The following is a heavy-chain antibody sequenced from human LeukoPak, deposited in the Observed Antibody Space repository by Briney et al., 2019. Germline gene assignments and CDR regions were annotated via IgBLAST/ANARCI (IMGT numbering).Heavy chain of an antibody. CDR1: GFTFSTYW. V-gene: IGHV3-7*01. CDR2: VKQDGNEK. D-gene: IGHD2-2*01. Sequence: GGSLRLSCAASGFTFSTYWMSWVRQAPGKGLEWVANVKQDGNEKHYMASVKGRFTISRDDAKNSLYLQMSSLTAEDTAVYYCVRDGPPRSPTSGWFDPWGQGTLVTVSS. CDR3: VRDGPPRSPTSGWFDP. J-gene: IGHJ5*02.